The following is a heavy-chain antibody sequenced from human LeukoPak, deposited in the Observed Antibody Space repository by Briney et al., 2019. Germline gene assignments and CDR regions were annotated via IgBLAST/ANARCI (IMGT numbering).Heavy chain of an antibody. CDR1: GGSISSSNW. CDR2: IYHSGST. V-gene: IGHV4-4*02. CDR3: AKGVGTTTIFDY. Sequence: PSGTLSLTCAVSGGSISSSNWWRWVRQPPGEGLEWIGEIYHSGSTNYNPSLKSRVTMSVDKSKNQFSLKLSSVTAADTAVYYCAKGVGTTTIFDYWGQGTLVTVSS. J-gene: IGHJ4*02. D-gene: IGHD1-26*01.